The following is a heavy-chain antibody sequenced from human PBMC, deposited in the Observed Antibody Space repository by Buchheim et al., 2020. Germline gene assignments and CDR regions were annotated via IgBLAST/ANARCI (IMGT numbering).Heavy chain of an antibody. CDR3: ARGKSLRWLQLSTLPYYFDY. CDR2: INHSGST. J-gene: IGHJ4*02. D-gene: IGHD5-24*01. Sequence: QVQLQQWGAGLLKPSETLSLTCAVYGGSFSGYYWSWIRQPPGKGLEWIGEINHSGSTNYNPSLKSRVTISVDTSKNQFSLKLSSVTAADTAVYYCARGKSLRWLQLSTLPYYFDYWGQGTL. V-gene: IGHV4-34*01. CDR1: GGSFSGYY.